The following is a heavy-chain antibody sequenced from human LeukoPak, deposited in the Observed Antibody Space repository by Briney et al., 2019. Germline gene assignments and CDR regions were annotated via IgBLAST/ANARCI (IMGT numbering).Heavy chain of an antibody. CDR3: AKDFPPYYYDSSGYYSN. CDR1: GFTFSSYA. CDR2: ISGSGGST. J-gene: IGHJ3*01. D-gene: IGHD3-22*01. Sequence: GSLRLSCAASGFTFSSYAMSWVRQAPGKGLEWVSAISGSGGSTYYADSVKGRFTISRDNSKNTLYLQMNSLRAEDTAVYYCAKDFPPYYYDSSGYYSNWGQGTMVTVSS. V-gene: IGHV3-23*01.